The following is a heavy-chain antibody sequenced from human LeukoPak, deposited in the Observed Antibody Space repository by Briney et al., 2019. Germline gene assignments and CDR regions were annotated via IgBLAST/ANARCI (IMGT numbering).Heavy chain of an antibody. CDR3: ATLISGWSLY. CDR2: INADGSTT. CDR1: GSGFTFNNYW. J-gene: IGHJ4*02. V-gene: IGHV3-74*01. Sequence: GSLRLSCAASGSGFTFNNYWMHWVRQAPGKGLVWVSRINADGSTTSYADSVRGRFTISRDNAKNTLYLQMNSLRAEDTAVYYCATLISGWSLYWGQGTLVTVSS. D-gene: IGHD6-19*01.